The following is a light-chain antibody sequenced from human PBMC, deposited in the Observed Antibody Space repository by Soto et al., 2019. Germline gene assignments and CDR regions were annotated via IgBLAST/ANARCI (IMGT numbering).Light chain of an antibody. CDR2: QDS. J-gene: IGLJ2*01. CDR3: QAWDSSTVV. V-gene: IGLV3-1*01. CDR1: KLGDKY. Sequence: SYELTQPPSVCVSPGQTASITCSGDKLGDKYACWYQQKPGQSPVLVIYQDSKRPSGIPERFSGSNSGNTATLTISGTQAMDEADYYGQAWDSSTVVFGGGTKLTVL.